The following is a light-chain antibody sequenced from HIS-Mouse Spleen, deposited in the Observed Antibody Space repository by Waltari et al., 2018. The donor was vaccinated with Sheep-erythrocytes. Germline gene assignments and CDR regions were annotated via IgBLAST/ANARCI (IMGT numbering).Light chain of an antibody. V-gene: IGKV1-9*01. CDR3: QQLNSYPALT. J-gene: IGKJ4*01. CDR2: AAS. CDR1: QGISSY. Sequence: DIQLTQSPSFLSASVGDRVTITCRASQGISSYLAWYQQKPGKAPKLLIYAASTLQRGVPSRFSGSGSGTEFTLTISSMQPEDFATHYCQQLNSYPALTFGGGTKVEIK.